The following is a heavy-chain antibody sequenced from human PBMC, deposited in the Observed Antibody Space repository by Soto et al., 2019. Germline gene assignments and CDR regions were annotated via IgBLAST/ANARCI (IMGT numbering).Heavy chain of an antibody. V-gene: IGHV3-23*01. J-gene: IGHJ4*02. Sequence: PGGSLRLSCAASGFTFSSYAMTWVRQAPGKGLEWVSSISGSGGTTYYADSVKGRCTISRDNSKNTLYLQVSSLRAEDTAVYYCAKRYCSGGSCYPPHFDSWGQGTLVTVSS. D-gene: IGHD2-15*01. CDR2: ISGSGGTT. CDR1: GFTFSSYA. CDR3: AKRYCSGGSCYPPHFDS.